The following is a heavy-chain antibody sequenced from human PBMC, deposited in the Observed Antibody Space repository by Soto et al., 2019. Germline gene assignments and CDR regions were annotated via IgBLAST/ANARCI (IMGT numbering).Heavy chain of an antibody. J-gene: IGHJ4*02. CDR1: GASISSSDYY. CDR2: LYYTGST. CDR3: ARQARGTTYSDFDN. D-gene: IGHD1-7*01. Sequence: TLSLTCTVSGASISSSDYYWGWIRQPPGKGLEWIVTLYYTGSTFYDPSLKNRLFISVDTSKNQFSLRLSSLTAADTAVYYCARQARGTTYSDFDNWGQGTLVTVSS. V-gene: IGHV4-39*01.